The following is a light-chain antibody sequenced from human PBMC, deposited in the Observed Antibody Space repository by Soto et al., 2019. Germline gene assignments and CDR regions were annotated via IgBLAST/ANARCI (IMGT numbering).Light chain of an antibody. J-gene: IGLJ2*01. Sequence: QSVLAQPPSASGTPGQTVTISCSGGSSNIKTNGVSWYQQVPGAAPKLLIYSNSQRPSGAPDRFSGSKSGTSASLAISGLQSKDEATYHCSTWDDSLNGLIFGGGTKLTVL. V-gene: IGLV1-44*01. CDR3: STWDDSLNGLI. CDR1: SSNIKTNG. CDR2: SNS.